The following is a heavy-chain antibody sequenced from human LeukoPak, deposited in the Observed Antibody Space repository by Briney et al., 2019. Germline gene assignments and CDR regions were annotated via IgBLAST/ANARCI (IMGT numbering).Heavy chain of an antibody. Sequence: ASVKVSCKASGYTFTGYYMHWVRQAPGQGLEWMGIINPSGGSPTYAQKFQGRVTMTRDTSTSTVYMELSSLRSDDTAVYYCARDGKSHDFDIWGQGTMVTVSS. D-gene: IGHD1-26*01. J-gene: IGHJ3*02. V-gene: IGHV1-46*01. CDR3: ARDGKSHDFDI. CDR1: GYTFTGYY. CDR2: INPSGGSP.